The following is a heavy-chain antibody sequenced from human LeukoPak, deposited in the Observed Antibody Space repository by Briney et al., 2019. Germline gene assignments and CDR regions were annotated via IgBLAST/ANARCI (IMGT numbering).Heavy chain of an antibody. CDR1: GCTFSSYS. V-gene: IGHV3-48*04. Sequence: GGSLRLSCAASGCTFSSYSMNWVRQAPGKGLEGVAYISSSSSTIYYADSVKGRFTISRDNAKNSLYLQMNSLRAEDTAVYYCARDTYGDYGRIDYWGQGTLVTVSS. CDR2: ISSSSSTI. J-gene: IGHJ4*02. CDR3: ARDTYGDYGRIDY. D-gene: IGHD4-17*01.